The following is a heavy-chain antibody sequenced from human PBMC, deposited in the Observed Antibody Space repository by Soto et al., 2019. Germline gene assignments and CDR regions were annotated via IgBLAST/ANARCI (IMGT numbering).Heavy chain of an antibody. V-gene: IGHV4-59*01. CDR1: GGSISSYY. CDR2: IYYSGST. J-gene: IGHJ6*03. Sequence: SETLSLTCTVSGGSISSYYWSWIRQPPGKGLEWIGYIYYSGSTNYNPSLKSRVTISVDTSKNQFSLKLGSVTAADTAVYYCARLGSSSLYYMDVWGKGTTVTVSS. D-gene: IGHD6-13*01. CDR3: ARLGSSSLYYMDV.